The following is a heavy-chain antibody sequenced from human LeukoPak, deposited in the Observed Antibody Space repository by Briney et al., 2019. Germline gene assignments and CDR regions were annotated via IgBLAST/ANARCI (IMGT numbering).Heavy chain of an antibody. Sequence: GASVKVSCKASGYTFTSYGISWVRQAPGQGLEWMGWISAYNGNTNYAQKLQGRVTMTTDTSTSTAYMELRSLRSDDTAVYYCARGIVVVPAAPLGWFDPWGQGTLVTVSS. CDR3: ARGIVVVPAAPLGWFDP. V-gene: IGHV1-18*01. D-gene: IGHD2-2*01. CDR1: GYTFTSYG. J-gene: IGHJ5*02. CDR2: ISAYNGNT.